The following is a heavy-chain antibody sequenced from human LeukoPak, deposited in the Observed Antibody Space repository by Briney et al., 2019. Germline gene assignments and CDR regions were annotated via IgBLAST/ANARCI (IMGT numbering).Heavy chain of an antibody. CDR2: INHSGST. CDR1: GGSFSGYY. D-gene: IGHD5-12*01. CDR3: ARDNSGYGDY. Sequence: SETLSLTCTVYGGSFSGYYWSWIRQPPGKGLEWIGEINHSGSTNYNPSLKSRVTISVDTSKNQFSLKLSSVTAADTAVYYCARDNSGYGDYWGQGTLVTVSS. J-gene: IGHJ4*02. V-gene: IGHV4-34*01.